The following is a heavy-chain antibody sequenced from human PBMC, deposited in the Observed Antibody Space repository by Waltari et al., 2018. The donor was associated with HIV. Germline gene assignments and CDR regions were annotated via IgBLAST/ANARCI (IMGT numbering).Heavy chain of an antibody. D-gene: IGHD6-13*01. CDR1: GFTFYRYW. CDR3: ARVQQRIAHYYGLDV. Sequence: EVQLVESGGGLVQPGGSLRLSCAASGFTFYRYWMHWVRQAPGKGLVWVSRINNDGSTTNYADSVKGRFTISRDNAKNTLYLQMNSLRAEDTAVYYCARVQQRIAHYYGLDVWGQGTT. CDR2: INNDGSTT. J-gene: IGHJ6*02. V-gene: IGHV3-74*01.